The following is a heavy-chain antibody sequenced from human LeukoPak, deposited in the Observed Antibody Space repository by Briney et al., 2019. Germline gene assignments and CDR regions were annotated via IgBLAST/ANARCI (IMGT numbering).Heavy chain of an antibody. J-gene: IGHJ4*02. CDR1: GFNFRTYW. V-gene: IGHV3-21*01. Sequence: GGSLRLSCTASGFNFRTYWMSWVRQAPGKGLEWVSSISSSSSYIYYADSVKGRFTISRDNSKNTLYLQLNSLRTEDTAVYYCARDRVSGGSGWYAEDYWGQGALVTVSS. D-gene: IGHD6-19*01. CDR2: ISSSSSYI. CDR3: ARDRVSGGSGWYAEDY.